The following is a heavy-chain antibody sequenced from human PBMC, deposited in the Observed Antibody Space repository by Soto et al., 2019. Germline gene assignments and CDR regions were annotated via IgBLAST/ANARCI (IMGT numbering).Heavy chain of an antibody. CDR1: GGSFSGYY. D-gene: IGHD5-12*01. CDR3: AREEGGGYDHRWFDP. V-gene: IGHV4-34*01. CDR2: INHSGST. Sequence: PSGTLSVTCAVHGGSFSGYYWTWIRQPPGTGLEWIGEINHSGSTNYNPSLKSRVTISVDTSKNQFSLKLSSVTAADTAVYYCAREEGGGYDHRWFDPWGQGTLVTVSS. J-gene: IGHJ5*02.